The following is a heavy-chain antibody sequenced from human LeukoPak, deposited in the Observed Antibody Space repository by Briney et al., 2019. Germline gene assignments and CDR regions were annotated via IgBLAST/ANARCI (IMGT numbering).Heavy chain of an antibody. J-gene: IGHJ1*01. Sequence: GGSLRLSCAASGFTFSSYSMNWVRQAPGKGLEWVSAISGSGGSTYYADSVKGRFTISRDNSKNTLYLQMNSLRAEDTAVYYCAKVAAALEHEYFQHWGQGTLVTVSS. CDR1: GFTFSSYS. CDR2: ISGSGGST. V-gene: IGHV3-23*01. D-gene: IGHD6-13*01. CDR3: AKVAAALEHEYFQH.